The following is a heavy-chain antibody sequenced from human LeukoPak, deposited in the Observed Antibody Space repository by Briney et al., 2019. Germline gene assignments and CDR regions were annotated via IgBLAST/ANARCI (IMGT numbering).Heavy chain of an antibody. CDR3: AAIVVVTDYFDY. Sequence: SETLSLTCAVYGGSFSSYYWGWIRQPPGKGLEWIGSIYYSGSTYYNPSLKSRVTISVDTSKNQFSLKLSSVTAADTAVYYCAAIVVVTDYFDYWGQGTLVTVSS. V-gene: IGHV4-39*01. D-gene: IGHD3-22*01. CDR1: GGSFSSYY. CDR2: IYYSGST. J-gene: IGHJ4*02.